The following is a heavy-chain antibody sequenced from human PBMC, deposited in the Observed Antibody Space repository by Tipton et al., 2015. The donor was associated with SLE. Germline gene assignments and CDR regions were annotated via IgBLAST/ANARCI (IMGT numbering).Heavy chain of an antibody. J-gene: IGHJ2*01. D-gene: IGHD2-15*01. V-gene: IGHV4-59*01. Sequence: TLSLTCTVSGGSIGNYHWSWIRQPPGGGLEWIGCIYYSGSTNYNPSLKSRVTISVDTSKNHFSLKLSSVTAADTAVYYCASDEGHGQWSWYFDLWGRGTLVTVSS. CDR2: IYYSGST. CDR3: ASDEGHGQWSWYFDL. CDR1: GGSIGNYH.